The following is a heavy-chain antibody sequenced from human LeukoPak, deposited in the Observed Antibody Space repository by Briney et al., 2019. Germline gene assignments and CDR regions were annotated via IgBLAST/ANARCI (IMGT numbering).Heavy chain of an antibody. CDR3: ARHGERGWLQ. J-gene: IGHJ4*02. V-gene: IGHV4-34*01. CDR1: GGSFSGYY. Sequence: PSETLSLTCAVYGGSFSGYYWSWIRQPPGKGLEWIGEINHSGSTNYNPSLKSRVTISVDTSKNQFSLKLSSVTAADTAVYYCARHGERGWLQWGQGTLVTVSS. D-gene: IGHD5-24*01. CDR2: INHSGST.